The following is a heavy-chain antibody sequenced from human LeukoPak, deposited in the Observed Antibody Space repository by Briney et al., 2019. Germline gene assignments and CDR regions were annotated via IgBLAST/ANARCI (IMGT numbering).Heavy chain of an antibody. V-gene: IGHV1-18*01. CDR2: ITVDNGNT. CDR1: GYTFTNYG. J-gene: IGHJ4*02. Sequence: ASVKACCKASGYTFTNYGVSWVRQAPGQGLEWMGWITVDNGNTHYAQNFQGRVTMTTDTSTSTVYMELRSLRSDDTAVYYCARGAGYDYVWKSYRYYDFWGQGTLVTVSS. D-gene: IGHD3-16*02. CDR3: ARGAGYDYVWKSYRYYDF.